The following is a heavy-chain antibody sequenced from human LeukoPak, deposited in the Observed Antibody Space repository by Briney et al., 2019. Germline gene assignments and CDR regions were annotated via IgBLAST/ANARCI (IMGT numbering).Heavy chain of an antibody. CDR1: GGSISSYY. CDR2: IFYSGST. D-gene: IGHD3-22*01. J-gene: IGHJ4*02. Sequence: SETLSLTCTVSGGSISSYYWSWIRQPPGKGLQWIGYIFYSGSTNYNPSLKSRVTISVDTSKNQFSLKLSSVTAADTAVYYCARPQFGSGYYHEVDYWGQGTLVTVSS. CDR3: ARPQFGSGYYHEVDY. V-gene: IGHV4-59*08.